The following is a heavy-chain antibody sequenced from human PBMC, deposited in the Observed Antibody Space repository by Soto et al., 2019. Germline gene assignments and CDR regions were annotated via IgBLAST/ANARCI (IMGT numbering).Heavy chain of an antibody. CDR3: ARESYDIVATIDY. J-gene: IGHJ4*02. D-gene: IGHD5-12*01. CDR1: GFTFRSYW. CDR2: IKQDGSEK. V-gene: IGHV3-7*01. Sequence: GGSLRLSCAASGFTFRSYWMSWVRQAPGKGLEWVANIKQDGSEKYYAESVKGQITISRDNAKNSLYLQMNSLRAEDTAVYYCARESYDIVATIDYWGQGTLVTVSS.